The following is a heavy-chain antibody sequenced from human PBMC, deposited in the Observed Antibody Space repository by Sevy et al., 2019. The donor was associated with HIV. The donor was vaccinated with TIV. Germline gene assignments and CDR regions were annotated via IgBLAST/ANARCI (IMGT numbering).Heavy chain of an antibody. CDR1: GGSISSYY. D-gene: IGHD6-19*01. CDR2: VYYSGNT. V-gene: IGHV4-59*01. CDR3: ARDPIAVAPYFDN. Sequence: SETLSLTCSVSGGSISSYYCSWIRQSPEKGLEWIGYVYYSGNTNYNPSLKSRVTISIDTSKNQFSLKLRSVTAADTAVYYCARDPIAVAPYFDNWGQGTLVTVSS. J-gene: IGHJ4*02.